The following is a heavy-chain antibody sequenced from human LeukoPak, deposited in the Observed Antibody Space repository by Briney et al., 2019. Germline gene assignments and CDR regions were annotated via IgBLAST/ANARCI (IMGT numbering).Heavy chain of an antibody. CDR1: GFPFSDYA. CDR3: VKDRGGFGDY. V-gene: IGHV3-64D*09. CDR2: ISSNGGST. Sequence: GGSVRLSCSVWGFPFSDYAVHWLRQAAGKGLDYVSAISSNGGSTYHADSVKGRFTISRENSKNTVYLQMSSLRTEDTAVYYCVKDRGGFGDYWGQGTLVTVSS. J-gene: IGHJ4*02. D-gene: IGHD3-10*01.